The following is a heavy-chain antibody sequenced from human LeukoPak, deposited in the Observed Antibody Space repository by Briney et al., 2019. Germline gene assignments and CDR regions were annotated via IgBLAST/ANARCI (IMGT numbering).Heavy chain of an antibody. CDR3: AGYDSSGYYYDLGFDY. V-gene: IGHV3-7*01. CDR2: VKQDGSEK. J-gene: IGHJ4*02. CDR1: GFTFSSYW. Sequence: GGSLRLSCAASGFTFSSYWVNWVRQAPGKGLEWVANVKQDGSEKYYVDSVKGRFTISRDNSKNTLYLQMNSLRAEDTAVYYCAGYDSSGYYYDLGFDYWGQGTLVTVSS. D-gene: IGHD3-22*01.